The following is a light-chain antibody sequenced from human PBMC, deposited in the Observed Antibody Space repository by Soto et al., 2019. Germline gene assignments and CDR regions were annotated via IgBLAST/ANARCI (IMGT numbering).Light chain of an antibody. Sequence: IVMTQSPLSLPVTPGEPASISCRSSQSLLHSNGYNYLDWYLQKPGQSPQLLIYLGSNRASGVPDRFSGSGSGTDFTLKISRVEAEDVGVYYRMQALQTWTFGQGTKVDIK. V-gene: IGKV2-28*01. CDR2: LGS. CDR1: QSLLHSNGYNY. CDR3: MQALQTWT. J-gene: IGKJ1*01.